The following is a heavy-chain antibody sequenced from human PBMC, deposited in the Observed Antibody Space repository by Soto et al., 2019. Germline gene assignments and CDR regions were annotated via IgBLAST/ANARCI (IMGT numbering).Heavy chain of an antibody. CDR1: GYDFFKYN. CDR3: KRADSDVVILADVRPFFDL. J-gene: IGHJ4*02. Sequence: QVQLVQSGAEVKKPGASVKVSCKTSGYDFFKYNMHWVRQAPGQGLEWMGVINPNGGYTRHAQKFQGRVIMTRDTSSKIVYMELSGLTSADTAMYYCKRADSDVVILADVRPFFDLWGQGALVNVSS. V-gene: IGHV1-46*01. D-gene: IGHD2-8*02. CDR2: INPNGGYT.